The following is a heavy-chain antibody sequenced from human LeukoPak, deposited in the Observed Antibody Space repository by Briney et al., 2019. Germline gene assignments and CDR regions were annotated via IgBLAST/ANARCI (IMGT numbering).Heavy chain of an antibody. CDR3: ARTKWELPPKGAFDF. V-gene: IGHV3-11*04. CDR1: GFTFSDYY. D-gene: IGHD1-26*01. Sequence: GGSLRLSCAASGFTFSDYYMSWIRQAPGKGLEWVSYIDSRGGIIYYADSVKGRFTISRDNAKNSLYLQMDSLAVEDTAIYYCARTKWELPPKGAFDFWGQGTVVTVSP. J-gene: IGHJ3*01. CDR2: IDSRGGII.